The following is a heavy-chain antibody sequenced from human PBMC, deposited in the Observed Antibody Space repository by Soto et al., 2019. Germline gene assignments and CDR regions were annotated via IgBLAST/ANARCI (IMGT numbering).Heavy chain of an antibody. D-gene: IGHD6-19*01. CDR3: ARDRYSSGWYEPSAEYFQH. Sequence: PGGSLRLSCAASEFTFRNYWMHWVRQAPGKGLVWVSRIKSDGSGTNYADSVKGRFTISRGNAKNSLYLQMNSLRAEDTAVYYCARDRYSSGWYEPSAEYFQHWGQGTLVTVSS. J-gene: IGHJ1*01. CDR1: EFTFRNYW. CDR2: IKSDGSGT. V-gene: IGHV3-74*01.